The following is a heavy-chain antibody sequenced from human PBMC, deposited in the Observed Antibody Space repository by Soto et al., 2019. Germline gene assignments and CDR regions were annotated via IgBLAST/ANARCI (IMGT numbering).Heavy chain of an antibody. J-gene: IGHJ3*02. Sequence: PGGSLRLSCAASGFTFNTHSMHWVRQAPGKGLVWVSAISFSGGSTYYADSVKGRFTISRDNSKNTLYLQMNSLRDEDTAVYYCEKGRPGVNAFDIWGQGTMVTVSS. CDR1: GFTFNTHS. V-gene: IGHV3-23*01. CDR3: EKGRPGVNAFDI. CDR2: ISFSGGST.